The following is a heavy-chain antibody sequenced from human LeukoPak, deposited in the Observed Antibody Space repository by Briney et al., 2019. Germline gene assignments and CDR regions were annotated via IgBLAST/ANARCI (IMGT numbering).Heavy chain of an antibody. CDR1: GGSISSYY. CDR3: ARGRDSSGWSPYNWFDP. V-gene: IGHV4-59*01. CDR2: IYYSGST. Sequence: SESLSLTCTVSGGSISSYYRSWVRQPPGKGLEWIGYIYYSGSTNYNPSLKGRVTISVDTSKNQFSLKLSSVTAADTAVYYCARGRDSSGWSPYNWFDPWGQGTLVTVSS. D-gene: IGHD6-19*01. J-gene: IGHJ5*02.